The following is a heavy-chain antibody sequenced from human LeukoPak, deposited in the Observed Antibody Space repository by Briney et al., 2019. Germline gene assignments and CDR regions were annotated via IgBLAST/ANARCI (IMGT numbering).Heavy chain of an antibody. J-gene: IGHJ3*02. CDR1: GGSISSYY. CDR2: IYYSAST. V-gene: IGHV4-59*01. D-gene: IGHD3-22*01. Sequence: SETLSLTCTVSGGSISSYYWSWLRQPPGKGLEWIGYIYYSASTNYNPSLKSRVTISVDTSKNQVSLELSSVPAANTAVYYLAREAHYYDSSGYLGAFDIWGQGTMVTVSS. CDR3: AREAHYYDSSGYLGAFDI.